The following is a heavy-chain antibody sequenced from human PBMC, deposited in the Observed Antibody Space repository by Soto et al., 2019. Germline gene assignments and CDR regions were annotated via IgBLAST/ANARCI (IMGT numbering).Heavy chain of an antibody. V-gene: IGHV4-59*01. Sequence: PSETLSLTCTVSGGSINNYYWTWIRQPPGKGLEWIGYVYYTGSTSYNPSLKSRVTISLDTSMNQFSLTLNSVTAADTAMYFCARYSPPKKSYDSNPGWFDPWGQGTLVTVSS. CDR1: GGSINNYY. D-gene: IGHD3-22*01. J-gene: IGHJ5*02. CDR3: ARYSPPKKSYDSNPGWFDP. CDR2: VYYTGST.